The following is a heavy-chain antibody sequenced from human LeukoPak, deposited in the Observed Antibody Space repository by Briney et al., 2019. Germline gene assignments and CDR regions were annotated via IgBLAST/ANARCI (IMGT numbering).Heavy chain of an antibody. J-gene: IGHJ4*02. D-gene: IGHD6-19*01. CDR2: IKQDGSER. V-gene: IGHV3-7*03. Sequence: GVSLGLLCGVCGYMLKRCWMIWVREDRGRGLEWLANIKQDGSERNYVDSVKGRFTISRDNAKNSLYLQMNTLRDEDTAVYYCATGAGCGYWGQGTLVTVSS. CDR1: GYMLKRCW. CDR3: ATGAGCGY.